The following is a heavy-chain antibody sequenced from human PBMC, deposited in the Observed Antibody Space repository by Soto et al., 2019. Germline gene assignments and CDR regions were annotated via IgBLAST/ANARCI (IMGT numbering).Heavy chain of an antibody. CDR2: ISGSGGST. CDR3: AKVPRFGELLSYYFDY. CDR1: GFTFSSYA. Sequence: GGSLRLSCAASGFTFSSYAMSWVRQAPGKGLELVSAISGSGGSTYYADSVKGRFTISRDNSKNTLYLQMNSLRAEDTAVYYCAKVPRFGELLSYYFDYWGQGTLVTVSS. V-gene: IGHV3-23*01. D-gene: IGHD3-10*01. J-gene: IGHJ4*02.